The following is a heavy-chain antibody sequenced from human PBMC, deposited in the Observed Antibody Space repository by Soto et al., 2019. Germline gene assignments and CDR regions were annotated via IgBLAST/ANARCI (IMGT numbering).Heavy chain of an antibody. V-gene: IGHV4-59*01. D-gene: IGHD3-22*01. Sequence: QVQLQESGPGLVKPSETLSLTCTVSNGSISSYYWSWIRQPPGKGLEWIGYVYYTGSTNYNPSLKSRATISVDTSKNQFSLNVNSVTTADTAVYYCARSRGSSGWSDHWGHGTLVTVSS. CDR3: ARSRGSSGWSDH. CDR1: NGSISSYY. CDR2: VYYTGST. J-gene: IGHJ5*02.